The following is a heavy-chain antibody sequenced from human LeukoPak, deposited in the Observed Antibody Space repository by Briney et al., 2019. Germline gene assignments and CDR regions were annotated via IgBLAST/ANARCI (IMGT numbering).Heavy chain of an antibody. CDR2: ISPSGGST. V-gene: IGHV3-64D*09. D-gene: IGHD3-3*01. J-gene: IGHJ4*02. CDR1: GFTFSRFA. Sequence: GGSLRLFCSASGFTFSRFAIHWVRQAPGKGLEYVSAISPSGGSTFYPDSVKGRFTISRDNSKNTVYLQLSSLRAEDTAVYYCVKRALTTAWIDKWGQGTLVTVSS. CDR3: VKRALTTAWIDK.